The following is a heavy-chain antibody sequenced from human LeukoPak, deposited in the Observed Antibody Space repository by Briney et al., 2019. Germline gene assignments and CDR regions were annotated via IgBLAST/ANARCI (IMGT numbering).Heavy chain of an antibody. V-gene: IGHV4-39*01. Sequence: SETLSLTCTVSGGPISSSSHYWGWIRQPPGKGLDWIGSISYTGSIFYNPSLKSRVTISVDTSKNQFSLKLSSVTAADTAIYYCARAERSGTSFPWDYWGQGTLVTVSS. CDR1: GGPISSSSHY. D-gene: IGHD2-2*01. CDR2: ISYTGSI. J-gene: IGHJ4*02. CDR3: ARAERSGTSFPWDY.